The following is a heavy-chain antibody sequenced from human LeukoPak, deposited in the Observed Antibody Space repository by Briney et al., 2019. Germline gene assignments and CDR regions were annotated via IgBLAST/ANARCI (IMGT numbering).Heavy chain of an antibody. V-gene: IGHV1-18*01. Sequence: ASVKVSCKASGYTFTSYGISWVRQAPGQGLEWMGWISAYNGNTNYAQKLQGRVTMTTDTSTSTAYMELSSLRSEDTAVCYCAAQNLEGYWFDPWGQGTLVTVSS. J-gene: IGHJ5*02. CDR3: AAQNLEGYWFDP. CDR1: GYTFTSYG. CDR2: ISAYNGNT. D-gene: IGHD3-3*01.